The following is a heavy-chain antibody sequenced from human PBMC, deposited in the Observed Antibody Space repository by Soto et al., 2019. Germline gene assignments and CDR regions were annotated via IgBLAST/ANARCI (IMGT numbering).Heavy chain of an antibody. Sequence: GASVKVSCKASGGTFSSYAISWVRQAPGQGLEWMGGIIPIFGTANYAQKFQGRVTMTGDESTSTAYMELSRLRSDDTAVYYCARDGKQYDILTGYNHYYYYGMDVWGQGTTVTVSS. CDR1: GGTFSSYA. V-gene: IGHV1-69*13. CDR2: IIPIFGTA. J-gene: IGHJ6*02. CDR3: ARDGKQYDILTGYNHYYYYGMDV. D-gene: IGHD3-9*01.